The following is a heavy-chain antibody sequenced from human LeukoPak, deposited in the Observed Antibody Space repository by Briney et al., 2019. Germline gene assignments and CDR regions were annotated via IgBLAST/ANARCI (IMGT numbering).Heavy chain of an antibody. D-gene: IGHD3-10*01. CDR1: GFTFSSYS. CDR2: ISSSSSYI. CDR3: ALGESTRPFDY. J-gene: IGHJ4*02. V-gene: IGHV3-21*01. Sequence: GGSLRLSCAASGFTFSSYSMNWVRQAPGKGLEWVSSISSSSSYIYYADSVRGRFTISRDNAKNSLYLQMNSLRAEDTAVYYCALGESTRPFDYWGQGTLVTVSS.